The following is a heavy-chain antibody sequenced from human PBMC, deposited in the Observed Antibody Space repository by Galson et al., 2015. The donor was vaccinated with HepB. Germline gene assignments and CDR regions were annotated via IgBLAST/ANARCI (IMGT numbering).Heavy chain of an antibody. CDR3: TSVDYYGSGSYYHQNWFDP. D-gene: IGHD3-10*01. Sequence: SLRLSCAASGFTFGDYAMSWFRQAPGTGLEWVGFIRSKAYGGTTEYAASVKGRFTISRDDSKSIAYLQMNSLKTEDTAVYYCTSVDYYGSGSYYHQNWFDPWGQGTLVTVSS. CDR1: GFTFGDYA. V-gene: IGHV3-49*03. CDR2: IRSKAYGGTT. J-gene: IGHJ5*02.